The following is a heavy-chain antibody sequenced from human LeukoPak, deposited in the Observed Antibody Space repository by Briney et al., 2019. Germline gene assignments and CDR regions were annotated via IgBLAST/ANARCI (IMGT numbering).Heavy chain of an antibody. Sequence: SETLSLTCTVSGGSISDNYWSWIRQPPGKGLEWIGYIYYTGSTNYNSSLRSRVSISVDTSKNQFSLKVNSVTAADTAVYYCARRYGSWRFDFWGQGTLVTVSS. J-gene: IGHJ4*02. CDR3: ARRYGSWRFDF. V-gene: IGHV4-59*01. CDR1: GGSISDNY. D-gene: IGHD3-10*01. CDR2: IYYTGST.